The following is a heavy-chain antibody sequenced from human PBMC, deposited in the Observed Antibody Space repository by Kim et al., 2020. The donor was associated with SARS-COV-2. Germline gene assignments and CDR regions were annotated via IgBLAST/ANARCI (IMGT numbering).Heavy chain of an antibody. CDR3: ARGNSVVGAAAMWGAS. D-gene: IGHD2-2*01. Sequence: GGSLRLSCAASGFTFSSYAMHWVRQAPGKGLEWVAVISYDGSNKYYADSVKGLFTISRDNSKNTLYLQMNSLRAEETAEYYCARGNSVVGAAAMWGASWG. CDR1: GFTFSSYA. V-gene: IGHV3-30*04. J-gene: IGHJ5*01. CDR2: ISYDGSNK.